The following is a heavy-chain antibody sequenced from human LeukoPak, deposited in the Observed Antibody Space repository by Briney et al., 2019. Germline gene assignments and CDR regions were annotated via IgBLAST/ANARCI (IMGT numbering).Heavy chain of an antibody. CDR1: GGSISSYY. Sequence: SETLSLTCTVSGGSISSYYWSWIRQPPGKGQEWIGYIYDSGSTNYNPSLKSRVTISLETSKNQFSLKLNSLTAADTAVYYCARHGLSGYYWNAMDYWGQGTMVTVSA. D-gene: IGHD3-22*01. CDR2: IYDSGST. CDR3: ARHGLSGYYWNAMDY. J-gene: IGHJ4*02. V-gene: IGHV4-59*08.